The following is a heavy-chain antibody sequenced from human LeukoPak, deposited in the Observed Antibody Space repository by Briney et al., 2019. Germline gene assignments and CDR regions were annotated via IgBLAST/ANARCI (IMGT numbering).Heavy chain of an antibody. Sequence: ASVKVSCKASGYTFTGYYMHWVRQAPGQGLEWMGWIDPNSGGTNYAQKFQGRVTMTRDTSISTAYMELSRLRSDDTAVYYCARGPRWVSANTFDYWGQGTLVTVSS. V-gene: IGHV1-2*02. CDR3: ARGPRWVSANTFDY. J-gene: IGHJ4*02. CDR2: IDPNSGGT. D-gene: IGHD2-8*01. CDR1: GYTFTGYY.